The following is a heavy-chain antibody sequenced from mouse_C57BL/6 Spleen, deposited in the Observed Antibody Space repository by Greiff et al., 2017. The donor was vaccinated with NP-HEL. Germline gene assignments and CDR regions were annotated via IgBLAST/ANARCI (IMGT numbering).Heavy chain of an antibody. D-gene: IGHD2-1*01. J-gene: IGHJ2*01. CDR1: GFTFSDYY. V-gene: IGHV5-16*01. CDR3: AREEYYGNYDY. Sequence: EVKVVESEGGLVQPGSSMKLSCTASGFTFSDYYMAWVRQVPEKGLEWVANINYDGSSTYYLDSLKSRFIISRDNAKNILYLQMSSLKSEDTATYYCAREEYYGNYDYWGKGTTLTVSS. CDR2: INYDGSST.